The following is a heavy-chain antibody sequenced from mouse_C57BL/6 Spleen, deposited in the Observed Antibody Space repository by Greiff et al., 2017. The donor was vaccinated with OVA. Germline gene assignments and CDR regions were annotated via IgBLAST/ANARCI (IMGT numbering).Heavy chain of an antibody. Sequence: VQLQQSGAELVRPGASVQLSCTASGFNIKDDYMHWVKQRPEQGLEWIGWIDPENGDTEYASKFQGKATITADTSSNTAYLQLSSLTSEDTAVYYCTSITTVNYWGQGTTLTVSS. CDR1: GFNIKDDY. CDR2: IDPENGDT. J-gene: IGHJ2*01. V-gene: IGHV14-4*01. D-gene: IGHD1-1*01. CDR3: TSITTVNY.